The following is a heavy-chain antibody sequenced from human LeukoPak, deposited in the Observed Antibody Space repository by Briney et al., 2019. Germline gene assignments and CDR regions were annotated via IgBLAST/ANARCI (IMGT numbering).Heavy chain of an antibody. CDR1: GYTFTSFG. D-gene: IGHD5-18*01. Sequence: ASVKVSCKASGYTFTSFGISWVRQAPGQGLEWMGWISAYNGNTNSAQKFQGRVTMTTDISTSTAYMELRSLRSDDTAVYYCARDLGEDTTMIFFDYWGPGTLVTVSS. J-gene: IGHJ4*02. CDR2: ISAYNGNT. V-gene: IGHV1-18*01. CDR3: ARDLGEDTTMIFFDY.